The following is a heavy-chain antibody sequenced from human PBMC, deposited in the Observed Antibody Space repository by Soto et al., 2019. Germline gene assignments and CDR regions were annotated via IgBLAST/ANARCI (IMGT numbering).Heavy chain of an antibody. V-gene: IGHV3-11*01. Sequence: RLSCAASGFTLSDYYMSWIRQAPGKGLEWVSYISSSGSTIYYADSVKGRFTISRDNAKNSLYLQMNSLRAEDTAVYYCARDMVRASGWFDPWGQGTLVTVSS. D-gene: IGHD3-10*01. CDR2: ISSSGSTI. J-gene: IGHJ5*02. CDR3: ARDMVRASGWFDP. CDR1: GFTLSDYY.